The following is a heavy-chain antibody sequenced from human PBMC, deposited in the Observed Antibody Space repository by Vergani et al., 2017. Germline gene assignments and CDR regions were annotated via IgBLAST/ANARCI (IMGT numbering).Heavy chain of an antibody. Sequence: QVQLQESCPGLVKPSQTLSLTCTVSGGSIRSGSYYWGWIRQPAGKGLGWIWRICTSWSTIYNPSLKSRVTLSVDTSKNQFSLKLSSVTAADTAVYYCARRGRASLWFGDHAGAFDIGGQGTMVTVSS. D-gene: IGHD3-10*01. CDR3: ARRGRASLWFGDHAGAFDI. CDR2: ICTSWST. J-gene: IGHJ3*02. CDR1: GGSIRSGSYY. V-gene: IGHV4-61*02.